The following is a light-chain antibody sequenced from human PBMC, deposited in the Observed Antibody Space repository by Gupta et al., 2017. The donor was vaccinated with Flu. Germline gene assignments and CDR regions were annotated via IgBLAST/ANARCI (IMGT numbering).Light chain of an antibody. CDR3: CSYGSSNTGV. J-gene: IGLJ3*02. V-gene: IGLV2-23*02. CDR2: EVT. CDR1: YSNLGSYHL. Sequence: SITISCTGTYSNLGSYHLVSWHQQRPGTVPKLLSEEVTKRPSGISRLFAGYKAGTTAFTTIWGLQAEDEAYYSCCSYGSSNTGVFGGGTTLTVL.